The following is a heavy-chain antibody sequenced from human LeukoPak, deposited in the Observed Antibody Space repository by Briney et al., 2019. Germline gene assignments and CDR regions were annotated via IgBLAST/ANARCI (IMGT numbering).Heavy chain of an antibody. Sequence: AGRSLRLSCAASGFTFSSYSMNWVRQAPGKGLEWVSYISSSSSTIYYADSVKGRFTISRDNAKNSLYLQMNSLRAEDTAVYYCARESPGIAVAGRGPLWGQGTLVTVSS. V-gene: IGHV3-48*04. CDR1: GFTFSSYS. D-gene: IGHD6-19*01. CDR2: ISSSSSTI. J-gene: IGHJ4*02. CDR3: ARESPGIAVAGRGPL.